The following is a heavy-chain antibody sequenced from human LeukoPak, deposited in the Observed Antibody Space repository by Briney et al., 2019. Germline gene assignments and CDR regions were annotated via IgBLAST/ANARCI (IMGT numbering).Heavy chain of an antibody. J-gene: IGHJ5*02. D-gene: IGHD3-10*01. V-gene: IGHV4-59*01. CDR2: IYYSGST. CDR3: AREGNTYGSNWFDP. CDR1: GGSMSSYY. Sequence: SETLSLTCTVSGGSMSSYYWSWIRQPPGEGLEWIGYIYYSGSTNYNPSLKNRVTISVDTSKNQFSLKLSSVTAADTAVYFCAREGNTYGSNWFDPWGQGTLVTVSS.